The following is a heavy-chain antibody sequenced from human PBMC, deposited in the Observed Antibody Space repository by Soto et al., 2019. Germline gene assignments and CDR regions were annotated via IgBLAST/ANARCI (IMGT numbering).Heavy chain of an antibody. D-gene: IGHD2-21*02. CDR3: AREDDGGDRDYYGLDV. J-gene: IGHJ6*02. V-gene: IGHV4-30-4*08. CDR1: GGSISSEYFH. CDR2: IHYTGSI. Sequence: QVQLQQSGPGLVEPSQTLSLTCAVSGGSISSEYFHWTWIRQSPGKGLEWIGYIHYTGSIMYNPSLKSRPTMAVDTTKNQFSQQLTSVTAADTAVYFCAREDDGGDRDYYGLDVWGQGTTVTVSS.